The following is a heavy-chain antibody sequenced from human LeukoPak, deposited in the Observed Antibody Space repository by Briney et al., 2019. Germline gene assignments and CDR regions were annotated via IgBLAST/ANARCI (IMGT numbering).Heavy chain of an antibody. CDR2: ISGSGDST. D-gene: IGHD3-10*01. V-gene: IGHV3-23*01. CDR3: AKSYYGSGNYYSGADF. Sequence: GGSLRLSCTASGFTFSSYAVSWVRQTPGKGLEWVSGISGSGDSTYYADSVKGRFTISRDNSKNTLYLQMNSLRVEDTAVYYCAKSYYGSGNYYSGADFWGQGTLVTVSS. CDR1: GFTFSSYA. J-gene: IGHJ4*02.